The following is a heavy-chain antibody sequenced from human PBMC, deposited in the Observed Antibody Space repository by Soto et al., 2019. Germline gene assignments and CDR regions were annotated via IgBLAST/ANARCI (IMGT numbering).Heavy chain of an antibody. Sequence: QVQLVQSGAEVKKPGASVKVSCKASGYTFTSYGISWVRQAPGQGLEWMGWISAYNGNTNYAQKVQGRSTMSTDPSTSTAYMKLRSLRSDDTAVSYCARFIAATGPDPWGQGTLVTVSS. D-gene: IGHD6-13*01. CDR2: ISAYNGNT. J-gene: IGHJ5*02. V-gene: IGHV1-18*01. CDR1: GYTFTSYG. CDR3: ARFIAATGPDP.